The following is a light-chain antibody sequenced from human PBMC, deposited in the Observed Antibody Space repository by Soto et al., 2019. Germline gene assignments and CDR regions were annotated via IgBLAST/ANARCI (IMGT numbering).Light chain of an antibody. CDR3: QQYDNWPWT. CDR1: QSISDT. V-gene: IGKV3-15*01. Sequence: EIVMTQSPATLSVSPGGRATLSCRASQSISDTLAWYQQKPGQAPRLLIHGASTRAPGLPARFSGSGSGTDFTLTNSSLQSEDFAVYYCQQYDNWPWTFGQGTKVEI. CDR2: GAS. J-gene: IGKJ1*01.